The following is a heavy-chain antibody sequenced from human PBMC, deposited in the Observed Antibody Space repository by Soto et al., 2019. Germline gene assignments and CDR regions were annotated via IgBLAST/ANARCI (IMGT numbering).Heavy chain of an antibody. Sequence: GESLKISCKGSGYSFTSYWIGWVRQMPGKGLEWMGIIYPGDSDTRYSPSFQGQVTISADKSISTAYLQWSSLKASDTAMYYCARRSGSSTDYYYYGMDVWGQGNTVTVSS. J-gene: IGHJ6*02. D-gene: IGHD2-15*01. CDR3: ARRSGSSTDYYYYGMDV. V-gene: IGHV5-51*01. CDR1: GYSFTSYW. CDR2: IYPGDSDT.